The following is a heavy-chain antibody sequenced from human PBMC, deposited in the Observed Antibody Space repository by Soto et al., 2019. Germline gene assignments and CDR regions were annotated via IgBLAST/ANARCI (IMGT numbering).Heavy chain of an antibody. D-gene: IGHD3-10*01. V-gene: IGHV3-9*01. CDR3: ANLPLYGSGFDC. Sequence: EVQLVESGGGLVQPGGSLRLSCAASGFTFDDYAIHWVRQAPEKGLEWVSGISWNGAATGYVDSVKGRFSISRDNTKNTLYLQMNSLRSEDTAMYYCANLPLYGSGFDCWGQGTLVTVSS. J-gene: IGHJ4*02. CDR2: ISWNGAAT. CDR1: GFTFDDYA.